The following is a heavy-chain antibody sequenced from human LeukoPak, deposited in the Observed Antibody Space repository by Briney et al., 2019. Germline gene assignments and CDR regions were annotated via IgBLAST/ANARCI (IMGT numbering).Heavy chain of an antibody. D-gene: IGHD4/OR15-4a*01. Sequence: SEALSLTCTVSGGSISSYYWGWIRQPPGKGLEYIAYIYYSGSTNYNPSLNSRVTTSVDTSKNQFSLKLSSVTAADTAVYYCASILYGANGFDYWGQGTLVTVSS. CDR1: GGSISSYY. V-gene: IGHV4-59*01. CDR2: IYYSGST. CDR3: ASILYGANGFDY. J-gene: IGHJ4*02.